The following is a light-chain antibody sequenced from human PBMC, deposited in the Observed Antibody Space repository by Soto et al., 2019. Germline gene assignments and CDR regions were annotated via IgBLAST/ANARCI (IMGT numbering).Light chain of an antibody. CDR1: SSDVGSYNL. V-gene: IGLV2-23*01. CDR2: EGS. J-gene: IGLJ2*01. Sequence: QSVLTQPASVSGSPGQSITISCTGTSSDVGSYNLVSWYQHHPGKAPKLMIYEGSNRPSGVSNRFSGSKSGNTASLTISGLQAEDEADYYCSSYAGAVVFGEGTQLTVL. CDR3: SSYAGAVV.